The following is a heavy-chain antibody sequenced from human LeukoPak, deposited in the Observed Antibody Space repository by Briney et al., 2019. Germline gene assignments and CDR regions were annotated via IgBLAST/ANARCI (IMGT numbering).Heavy chain of an antibody. CDR2: ISGSGGST. J-gene: IGHJ4*02. V-gene: IGHV3-23*01. CDR1: GFTFSSYA. Sequence: GGSLRLSCAASGFTFSSYAMHWVRQAPGKGLEWVSAISGSGGSTYYADSVKGRFTISRDNSKNTLYLQMNSLRAEDTAVYYCAKDQGPITMVRGVTYYFDYWGQGTLVTVSS. CDR3: AKDQGPITMVRGVTYYFDY. D-gene: IGHD3-10*01.